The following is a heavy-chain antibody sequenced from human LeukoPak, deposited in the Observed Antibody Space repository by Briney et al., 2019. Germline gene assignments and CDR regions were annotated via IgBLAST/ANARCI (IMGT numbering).Heavy chain of an antibody. V-gene: IGHV1-46*01. CDR1: GGTFSSYA. CDR3: AREKRIFGVVTAPDY. Sequence: ASVKVSCTASGGTFSSYAISWVRQAPGQGLEWMGIINPSGGSTSYAQKFQGRVTMTRDTSTSTVYMELSSLRSEDTAVYYCAREKRIFGVVTAPDYWGQGTLVTVSS. CDR2: INPSGGST. D-gene: IGHD3-3*01. J-gene: IGHJ4*02.